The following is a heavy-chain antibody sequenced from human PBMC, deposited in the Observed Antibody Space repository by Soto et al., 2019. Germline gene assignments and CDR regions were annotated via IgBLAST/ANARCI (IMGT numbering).Heavy chain of an antibody. CDR1: GFTFGDYY. V-gene: IGHV3-11*01. CDR2: ISSSGGTI. D-gene: IGHD6-19*01. J-gene: IGHJ4*02. CDR3: ARDPLISGSGWDH. Sequence: GGSLRLSCGVSGFTFGDYYMAWIRQAPGKGLEWISYISSSGGTIYYSDSVKGRFTISRDNAKNSLYLQMNSLRAEDTAVYYCARDPLISGSGWDHWGQGTLVTVSS.